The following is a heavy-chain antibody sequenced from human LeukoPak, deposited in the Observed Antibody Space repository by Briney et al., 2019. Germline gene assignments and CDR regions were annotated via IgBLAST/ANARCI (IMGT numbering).Heavy chain of an antibody. D-gene: IGHD6-13*01. V-gene: IGHV4-59*13. CDR2: IYYSGSP. J-gene: IGHJ4*02. Sequence: SETLSLTCTVSGGSISSYYWSWIRQPPGKGLEGIGYIYYSGSPNYNPSLKSRVTISVETSKNEFSLKLRSVTAADTAVYYCARVAGYRIEDYFDYWGQGTLVTVSS. CDR3: ARVAGYRIEDYFDY. CDR1: GGSISSYY.